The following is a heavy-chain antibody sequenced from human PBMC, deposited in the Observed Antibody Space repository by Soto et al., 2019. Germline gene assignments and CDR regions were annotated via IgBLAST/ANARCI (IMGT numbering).Heavy chain of an antibody. J-gene: IGHJ6*02. CDR1: GFTFSSYG. D-gene: IGHD3-22*01. Sequence: GGSLRLSCAASGFTFSSYGIHWVRQAPGKGLEWVAVIWYDGSNKYYADSVKGRFTISRDNSKNTLYLQMNSLRAEDTAVYYCAREGWPYYYDSSGYYYYGMDVWGQGTTVTVSS. CDR2: IWYDGSNK. CDR3: AREGWPYYYDSSGYYYYGMDV. V-gene: IGHV3-33*01.